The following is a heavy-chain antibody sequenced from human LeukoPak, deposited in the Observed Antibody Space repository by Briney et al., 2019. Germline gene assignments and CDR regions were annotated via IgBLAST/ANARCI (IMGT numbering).Heavy chain of an antibody. D-gene: IGHD5-18*01. CDR2: IKHDGSEE. Sequence: GGPLRLSCVASELTFSSSWMSWVRQAPGKGLEWVANIKHDGSEEFYVGSLKGRFTISRDNAKNSLYLQMNSLRVEDTAVYYCTRDRYGDWGQGTLVTVSS. CDR1: ELTFSSSW. V-gene: IGHV3-7*05. CDR3: TRDRYGD. J-gene: IGHJ4*02.